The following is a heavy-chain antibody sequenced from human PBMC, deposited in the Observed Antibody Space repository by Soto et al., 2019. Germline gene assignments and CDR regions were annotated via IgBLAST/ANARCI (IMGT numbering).Heavy chain of an antibody. Sequence: GGSLRLSCATSGFSFTHYTINWVRQAPGKGLEWVAVMSYDGTNEYYADSVKGRFTISRDNSKTTVYLQMNSLTPEDTALYYCARKWGTYSSASLDYWGLGTLVTVSS. CDR3: ARKWGTYSSASLDY. D-gene: IGHD6-19*01. CDR2: MSYDGTNE. J-gene: IGHJ4*02. V-gene: IGHV3-30*04. CDR1: GFSFTHYT.